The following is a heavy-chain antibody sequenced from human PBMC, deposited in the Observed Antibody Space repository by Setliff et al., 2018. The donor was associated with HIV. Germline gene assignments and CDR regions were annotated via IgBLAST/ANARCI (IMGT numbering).Heavy chain of an antibody. Sequence: SVKVSCKASGGTFSSYAISWVRQAPGQGPEWMGGIIPVFRTANYAQKFQGRVTITADESTSTAYMELSSLRSEDTALYYCARNFGLSPSGKYYYYYGMDIWGQGTTVTVSS. CDR2: IIPVFRTA. CDR1: GGTFSSYA. CDR3: ARNFGLSPSGKYYYYYGMDI. V-gene: IGHV1-69*13. J-gene: IGHJ6*02. D-gene: IGHD3-10*01.